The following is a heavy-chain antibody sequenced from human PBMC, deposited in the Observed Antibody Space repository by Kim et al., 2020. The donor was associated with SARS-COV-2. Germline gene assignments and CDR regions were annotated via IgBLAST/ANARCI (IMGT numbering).Heavy chain of an antibody. V-gene: IGHV4-31*02. J-gene: IGHJ3*02. D-gene: IGHD4-17*01. CDR3: ARFTVTTPESDAFDI. Sequence: PPLKRRVTISVDTSKNQFSLKLSSVTAADTAVYYCARFTVTTPESDAFDIWGQGTMVTVSS.